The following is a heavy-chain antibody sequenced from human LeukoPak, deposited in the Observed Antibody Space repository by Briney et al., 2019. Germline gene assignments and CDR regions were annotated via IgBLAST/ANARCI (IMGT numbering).Heavy chain of an antibody. Sequence: SETLSLTCTVSGGSISSYYWRWIRQPPGKGLEWIGYIYDSGSTNYNPSLKSRVTISLDTSKKQFSLKLTSVTATDTAVFYCARHYYGSGSSPMDVWGQGTTVTVSS. D-gene: IGHD3-10*01. CDR2: IYDSGST. V-gene: IGHV4-59*08. CDR3: ARHYYGSGSSPMDV. CDR1: GGSISSYY. J-gene: IGHJ6*02.